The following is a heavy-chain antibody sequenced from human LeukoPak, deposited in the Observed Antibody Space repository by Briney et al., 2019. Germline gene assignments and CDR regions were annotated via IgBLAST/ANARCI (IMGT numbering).Heavy chain of an antibody. V-gene: IGHV3-23*01. Sequence: GGSLRLSCAASGFTVSSNYMSWVRQAPGKGLEWVSTITTSDGNTYYADSVKGRFTVSRDNSKNTLFLQMNSLRTEDTAVYYCAKLPGRAADYWGQGTLVTVSS. CDR2: ITTSDGNT. J-gene: IGHJ4*02. CDR3: AKLPGRAADY. CDR1: GFTVSSNY.